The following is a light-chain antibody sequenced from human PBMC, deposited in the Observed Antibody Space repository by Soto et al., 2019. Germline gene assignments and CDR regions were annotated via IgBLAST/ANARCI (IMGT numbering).Light chain of an antibody. J-gene: IGLJ1*01. CDR3: AAWGASLGGFYV. CDR2: RNN. V-gene: IGLV1-47*01. Sequence: QSVLTQPPSASGTPGQRVTISCSGSSSNIGSNYVYWYQQLPGTAPKLLIYRNNQRPSGVPDRFSASKAGASASLAISGLQSEDEGDYYCAAWGASLGGFYVFGSGTKVTVL. CDR1: SSNIGSNY.